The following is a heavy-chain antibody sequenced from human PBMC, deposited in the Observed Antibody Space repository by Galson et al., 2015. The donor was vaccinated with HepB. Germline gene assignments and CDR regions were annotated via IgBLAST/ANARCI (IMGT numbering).Heavy chain of an antibody. V-gene: IGHV3-30*04. J-gene: IGHJ4*02. D-gene: IGHD3-10*01. Sequence: SLRLSCAVSGFSFSSYAMHWVRQAPGKGLEWVAIISYDGSYKYFADSVKGRFTISRDNSMNTLHLQMNSLRVEDTALYYCARGPQVLLWFGELESDYWGQGTLVAVSS. CDR2: ISYDGSYK. CDR1: GFSFSSYA. CDR3: ARGPQVLLWFGELESDY.